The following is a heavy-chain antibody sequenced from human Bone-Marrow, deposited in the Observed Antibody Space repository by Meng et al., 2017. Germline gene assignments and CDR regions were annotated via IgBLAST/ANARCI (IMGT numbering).Heavy chain of an antibody. V-gene: IGHV1-24*01. CDR2: FDPEDGET. CDR1: EYTLTELS. D-gene: IGHD3-10*01. Sequence: QGQLEQVGAEVKKPGASVKVSCKVSEYTLTELSIPWVRQAPGKGLEWMGGFDPEDGETFYAQKFQGRVTMTEDTSTDTAYMELSSLRSEDTAVYYCATLREPYYYGSGSYWDFDYWGQGTLVTVSS. J-gene: IGHJ4*02. CDR3: ATLREPYYYGSGSYWDFDY.